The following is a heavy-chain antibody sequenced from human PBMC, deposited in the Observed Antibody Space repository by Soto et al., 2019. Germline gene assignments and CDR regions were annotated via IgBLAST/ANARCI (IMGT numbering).Heavy chain of an antibody. D-gene: IGHD3-3*01. CDR2: IFYSGST. Sequence: QVQLQESGPGLVKPSETLSLTCTVSGGSISNYYWGWIRQPPGKGLEWIGYIFYSGSTNYNPFLQSRVTLSVDTSKNQLTLTLSSVTAADKAVYYCARVKAESLLSYFYGLDVWGQGTTVTVSS. J-gene: IGHJ6*02. CDR1: GGSISNYY. CDR3: ARVKAESLLSYFYGLDV. V-gene: IGHV4-59*01.